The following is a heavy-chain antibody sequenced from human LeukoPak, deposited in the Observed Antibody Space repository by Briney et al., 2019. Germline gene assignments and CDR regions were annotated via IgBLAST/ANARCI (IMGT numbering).Heavy chain of an antibody. D-gene: IGHD2-15*01. CDR2: LYSGGST. CDR1: GFIVSSNH. Sequence: GGSLRLSCAASGFIVSSNHMSCVRQAPGKGLEWVSILYSGGSTNYADSVKGRFTISRVNSKNTLYLQMNTLRAEDTAVYYCAGMGSGYYLDYWGQGTLVTVSS. J-gene: IGHJ4*02. V-gene: IGHV3-53*01. CDR3: AGMGSGYYLDY.